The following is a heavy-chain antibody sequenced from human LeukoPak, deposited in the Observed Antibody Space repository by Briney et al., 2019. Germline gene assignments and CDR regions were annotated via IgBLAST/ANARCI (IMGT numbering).Heavy chain of an antibody. CDR3: AKGLGSCRNNWFDP. CDR2: ISGSGGST. D-gene: IGHD2-15*01. Sequence: PGGSLRLSCAASGFTFSSSAMSWVRQAPGKGLEWVSAISGSGGSTYYADSVKGRFTISRDNSKNTLYLQMNSLRADDTAVYYYAKGLGSCRNNWFDPWGQGTLVTVSS. V-gene: IGHV3-23*01. J-gene: IGHJ5*02. CDR1: GFTFSSSA.